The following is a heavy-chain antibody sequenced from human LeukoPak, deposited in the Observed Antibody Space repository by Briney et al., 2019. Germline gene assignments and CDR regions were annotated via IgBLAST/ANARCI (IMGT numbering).Heavy chain of an antibody. J-gene: IGHJ4*02. CDR2: IFYSGST. CDR3: ARQPYMLGAYYFDY. Sequence: SSETLSLTCTVSGGSMSSYYWSWIRQPPGKGLEWIGYIFYSGSTNYNPSLKSRVTLSVDTSKNQFSLKLGSVTAADTAVYYCARQPYMLGAYYFDYRGQGTLVTVSS. CDR1: GGSMSSYY. V-gene: IGHV4-59*08. D-gene: IGHD1-26*01.